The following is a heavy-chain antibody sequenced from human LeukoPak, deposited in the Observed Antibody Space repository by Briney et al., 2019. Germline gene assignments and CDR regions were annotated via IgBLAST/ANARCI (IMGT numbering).Heavy chain of an antibody. CDR1: GGTFSSYA. D-gene: IGHD2-21*02. V-gene: IGHV1-69*04. CDR3: ARDTTYCGGDCYLGYGY. J-gene: IGHJ4*02. CDR2: IIPILGIA. Sequence: SVKVSCKASGGTFSSYAISWVRQAPGQGLEWMGGIIPILGIANYAQKFQGRVTITADKSTSTAYMELSSLRSEDTAVYYCARDTTYCGGDCYLGYGYWGQGTLVTVSS.